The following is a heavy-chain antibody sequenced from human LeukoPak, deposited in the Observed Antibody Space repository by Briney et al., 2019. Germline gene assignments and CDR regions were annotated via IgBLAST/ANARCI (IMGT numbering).Heavy chain of an antibody. CDR3: ARACSGGSCYYYYYMDV. D-gene: IGHD2-15*01. Sequence: SQTLSLTCTVSGGSISSGSYYWSWIRQPAGKGLEWIGRIYTSGSTNYNPSLKSRVTISVDTSKNQFSLKLSSVTAADTAVYYCARACSGGSCYYYYYMDVWGKGTTVTVSS. CDR1: GGSISSGSYY. V-gene: IGHV4-61*02. J-gene: IGHJ6*03. CDR2: IYTSGST.